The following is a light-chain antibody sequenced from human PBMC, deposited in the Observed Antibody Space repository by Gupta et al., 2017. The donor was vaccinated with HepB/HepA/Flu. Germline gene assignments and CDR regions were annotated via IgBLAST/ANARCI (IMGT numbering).Light chain of an antibody. V-gene: IGKV4-1*01. J-gene: IGKJ3*01. CDR1: QSVLYSSDNNNY. CDR3: QQYFSSPVT. Sequence: DIVMTQSPDSLAVSLGERATINCKSSQSVLYSSDNNNYLAWYQQRPGQPPNVLLYWASTRESGVPDRFSGSGSGTDFTLTISSLQAEDVAVYYCQQYFSSPVTFGPGTRVDIK. CDR2: WAS.